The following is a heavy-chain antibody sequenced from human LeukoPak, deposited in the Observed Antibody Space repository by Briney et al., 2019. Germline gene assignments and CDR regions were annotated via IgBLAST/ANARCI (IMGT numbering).Heavy chain of an antibody. D-gene: IGHD3-22*01. CDR3: AKSSYYYDSSGTPFDY. CDR1: GFTFDDYA. Sequence: GGSLRLSCAASGFTFDDYAMHWVRQPPGKGLEWVSGIGWNSDIIGYGDSVKGRFTISRDNAKNSLYPQMNSLRAEDTALYYCAKSSYYYDSSGTPFDYWGQGTLVTVSS. CDR2: IGWNSDII. J-gene: IGHJ4*02. V-gene: IGHV3-9*01.